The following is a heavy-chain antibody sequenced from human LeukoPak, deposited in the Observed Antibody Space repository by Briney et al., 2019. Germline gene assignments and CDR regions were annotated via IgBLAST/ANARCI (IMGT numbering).Heavy chain of an antibody. Sequence: GGSLRLSCAASGFTFSSYGMHWVRQAPGKGLEWVAVISYDGSNKYYADSVKGRFTISRDNSKNTLYLQMNSLRAEDTAVYYCAKDQGSVYDFWSGYTGGYFDYWGQGTLVTVSS. CDR2: ISYDGSNK. V-gene: IGHV3-30*18. J-gene: IGHJ4*02. CDR3: AKDQGSVYDFWSGYTGGYFDY. D-gene: IGHD3-3*01. CDR1: GFTFSSYG.